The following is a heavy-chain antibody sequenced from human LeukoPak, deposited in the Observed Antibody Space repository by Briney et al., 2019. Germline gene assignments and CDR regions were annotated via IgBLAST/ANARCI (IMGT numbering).Heavy chain of an antibody. CDR2: IYHSGST. CDR1: GGSISSSNW. V-gene: IGHV4-4*02. Sequence: PSGTLSLTCAVSGGSISSSNWWSWVRQPPGKGLEWIGEIYHSGSTNYNPSLKSRVTISVDKSKNQFSLKLSSVTAADTAVYYCARGDGGYADGWFDPWGQGTLVTVSS. D-gene: IGHD5-12*01. J-gene: IGHJ5*02. CDR3: ARGDGGYADGWFDP.